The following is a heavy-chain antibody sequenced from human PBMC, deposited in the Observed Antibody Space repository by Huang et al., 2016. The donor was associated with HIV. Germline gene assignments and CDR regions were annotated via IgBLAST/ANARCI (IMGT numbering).Heavy chain of an antibody. D-gene: IGHD3-10*01. CDR1: GFTFSSYG. CDR3: AKGSMANAFDI. J-gene: IGHJ3*02. V-gene: IGHV3-30*02. Sequence: QVQLVESGGGVVQPGGSLRLSCAASGFTFSSYGMHWVRQAQGKGLEWVAFIRYDGSNKYYADSVRGRFTISRDNSKNTLYLQMKSLRAEDTAVYYCAKGSMANAFDIWGQGTMVTVSS. CDR2: IRYDGSNK.